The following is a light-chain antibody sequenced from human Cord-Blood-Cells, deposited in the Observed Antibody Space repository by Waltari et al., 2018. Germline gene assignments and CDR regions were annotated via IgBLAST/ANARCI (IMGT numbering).Light chain of an antibody. CDR1: QSVSSY. CDR3: QQRSNWPLT. J-gene: IGKJ4*01. V-gene: IGKV3-11*01. Sequence: EIVLTQSPATLSFSPGERAPLSCRSSQSVSSYLAWYQQKPGQAPRLLIYDASNRATGIPDRFSGSVSGTDFTLTISSLEPEDFAVYYCQQRSNWPLTFGGGTKVEIK. CDR2: DAS.